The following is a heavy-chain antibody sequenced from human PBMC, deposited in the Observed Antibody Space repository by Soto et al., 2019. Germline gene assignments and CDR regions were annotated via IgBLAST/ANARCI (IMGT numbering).Heavy chain of an antibody. D-gene: IGHD1-26*01. V-gene: IGHV4-4*07. Sequence: ASETLSLTCTVSGGSISSYYWSWIRQPAGKGLEWIGRIYTSGSTNYNPSLKSRVTMSVDTSKNQFSLKLSSVTAADTAVYYCARSSGSYDYYYGMDVWGQGTTVTVSS. CDR1: GGSISSYY. CDR2: IYTSGST. CDR3: ARSSGSYDYYYGMDV. J-gene: IGHJ6*02.